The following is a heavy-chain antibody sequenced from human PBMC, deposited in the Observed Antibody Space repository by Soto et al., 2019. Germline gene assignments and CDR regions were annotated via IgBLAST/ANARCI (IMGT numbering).Heavy chain of an antibody. V-gene: IGHV3-74*01. D-gene: IGHD6-19*01. CDR2: ISTDGSGT. J-gene: IGHJ4*02. CDR1: GLTFSSYW. Sequence: EVQLVESGGGLVQPGGSLRLSCAASGLTFSSYWMHWVRQAPGKGLVWVSRISTDGSGTTYADSVKGRFTISRDNAKNTLDLQTNSLRTADTAVYYCARAPYSSGWRGFDYWGQGTLVTVSS. CDR3: ARAPYSSGWRGFDY.